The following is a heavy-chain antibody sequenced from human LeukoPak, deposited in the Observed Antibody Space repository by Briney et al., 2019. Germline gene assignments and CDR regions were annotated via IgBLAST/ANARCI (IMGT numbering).Heavy chain of an antibody. J-gene: IGHJ4*02. CDR1: GFTFSTYG. Sequence: GGSLRLSCAASGFTFSTYGMNWYRQAPGKGLEWVGNINQDASEINYVDSVRGRFTISRDNAKNSLHLQMNSLRAEDTAVYYCATDRDNSDWQKRFDSWGQGTLVTVSS. CDR2: INQDASEI. V-gene: IGHV3-7*01. D-gene: IGHD2-21*02. CDR3: ATDRDNSDWQKRFDS.